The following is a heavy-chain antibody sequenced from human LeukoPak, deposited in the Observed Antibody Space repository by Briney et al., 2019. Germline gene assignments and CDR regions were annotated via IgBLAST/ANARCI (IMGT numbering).Heavy chain of an antibody. Sequence: SETLSLTCAVYGGSFSGYYWSWIRQPPGKGLEWIGEINHSGSTNYNPSLKSRVTISVDTSKNQFSLKLSSVTAADTAVYYCARADDSSGYLFDYWGQGNLVTVSS. D-gene: IGHD3-22*01. CDR3: ARADDSSGYLFDY. J-gene: IGHJ4*02. V-gene: IGHV4-34*01. CDR1: GGSFSGYY. CDR2: INHSGST.